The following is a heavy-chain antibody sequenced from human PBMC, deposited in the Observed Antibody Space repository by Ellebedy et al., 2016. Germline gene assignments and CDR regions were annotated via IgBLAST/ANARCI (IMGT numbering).Heavy chain of an antibody. D-gene: IGHD6-6*01. CDR2: IWDDGSHK. Sequence: GESLKISCAASRFTFSLYGMHWVRQAPGKGLEWVAVIWDDGSHKYYRDSVKGRFTISRDNSTNTLYLQMNNLRAEDTAVYYCARHGSGSSSIDYWGEGTLVTVS. CDR3: ARHGSGSSSIDY. V-gene: IGHV3-33*01. J-gene: IGHJ4*02. CDR1: RFTFSLYG.